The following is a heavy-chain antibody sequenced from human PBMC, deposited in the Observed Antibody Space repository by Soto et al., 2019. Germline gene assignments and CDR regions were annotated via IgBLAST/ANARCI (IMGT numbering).Heavy chain of an antibody. D-gene: IGHD3-22*01. CDR2: ISGSGGST. CDR3: AKDLYYDSSGYDY. CDR1: GFTFDDYA. V-gene: IGHV3-23*04. J-gene: IGHJ4*02. Sequence: EVQLVESGGGLVQPGRSLRLSCAASGFTFDDYAMSWVRQAPGKGLEWVSAISGSGGSTYYADSVKGRFTISRDNSKNTLYLQMNSLRAEDTAVYYCAKDLYYDSSGYDYWGQGTLVTVSS.